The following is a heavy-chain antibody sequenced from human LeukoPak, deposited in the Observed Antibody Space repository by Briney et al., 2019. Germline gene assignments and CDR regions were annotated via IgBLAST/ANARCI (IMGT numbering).Heavy chain of an antibody. J-gene: IGHJ4*02. V-gene: IGHV1-18*01. CDR1: GYTFTSYG. CDR2: ISAYNGNT. D-gene: IGHD3-22*01. CDR3: ARDYYDSSGYFNFDY. Sequence: ASVKVSCKASGYTFTSYGISWVRQAPGQGLEWMGWISAYNGNTNYAQKLQGRVTMTTDTSTSTAYMELRSLRSDDTAVYYCARDYYDSSGYFNFDYWSQGTLVTVSS.